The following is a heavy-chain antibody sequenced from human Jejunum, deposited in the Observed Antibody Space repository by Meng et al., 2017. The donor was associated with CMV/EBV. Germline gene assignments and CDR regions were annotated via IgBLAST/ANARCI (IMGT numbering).Heavy chain of an antibody. CDR1: GLNFSSYE. Sequence: GLNFSSYEMNWVRQIPGKGLEWISYISASTTAIYYAGSVKGRFTISRDNVKNSLYLLMESLRAEDTAIYYCVRGGSSGTLKYFDYWGQGALVTVSS. V-gene: IGHV3-48*03. D-gene: IGHD3-3*01. CDR3: VRGGSSGTLKYFDY. J-gene: IGHJ4*02. CDR2: ISASTTAI.